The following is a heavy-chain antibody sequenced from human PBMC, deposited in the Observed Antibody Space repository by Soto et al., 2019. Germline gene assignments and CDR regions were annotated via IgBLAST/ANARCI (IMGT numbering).Heavy chain of an antibody. CDR1: GHTLTEFS. D-gene: IGHD3-22*01. V-gene: IGHV1-2*02. CDR3: ATDRVAFDM. J-gene: IGHJ3*02. CDR2: INPKSGGT. Sequence: AAVKVSCKISGHTLTEFSIHWVRQAPGQGLEWMGWINPKSGGTKYAEKFQGRVSMTGDTSITTAYLELSSLTSDDTAVYYCATDRVAFDMWGQGTKVTVSS.